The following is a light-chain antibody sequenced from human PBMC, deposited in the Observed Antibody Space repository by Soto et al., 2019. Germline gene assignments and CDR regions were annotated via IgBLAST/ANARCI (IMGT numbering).Light chain of an antibody. J-gene: IGKJ2*01. Sequence: EILLTQSPATLSVSPGQRATLSCRASQTIDNNLAWYQQKPGQSPRLLIYRASTRAPGISTRFSGGGAGTEFTLNIRNLQSADFAFYSCQQYNNWPQTFGQRTKLEI. CDR2: RAS. CDR3: QQYNNWPQT. V-gene: IGKV3-15*01. CDR1: QTIDNN.